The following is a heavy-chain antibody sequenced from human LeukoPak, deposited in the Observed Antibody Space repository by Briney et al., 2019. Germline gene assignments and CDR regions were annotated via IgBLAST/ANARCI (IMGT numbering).Heavy chain of an antibody. D-gene: IGHD3-10*01. Sequence: GGSLRLSWAASGFTFSSYGMHWVRQAPGKGLEWVAVISYDGSNKYYADSVKGRFTISRDNSKNTLYLQMNSLRAEDTAVYYCAKDGHGLWFGAPTGFDYWGQGTLVTVSS. CDR3: AKDGHGLWFGAPTGFDY. V-gene: IGHV3-30*18. CDR2: ISYDGSNK. J-gene: IGHJ4*02. CDR1: GFTFSSYG.